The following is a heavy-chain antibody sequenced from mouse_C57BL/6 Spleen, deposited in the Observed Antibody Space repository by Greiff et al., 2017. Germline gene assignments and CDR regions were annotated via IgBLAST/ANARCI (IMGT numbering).Heavy chain of an antibody. J-gene: IGHJ3*01. CDR3: AREDYDYPAWFAY. CDR2: ISYDGSN. Sequence: ESGPGLVKPSQSLSLTCSVTGYSITSGYYWNWIRQFPGNKLEWMGYISYDGSNNYNPSLKNRISITRDTSKYQFFLKLNSVTTEDTATFYCAREDYDYPAWFAYWGQGTLVTVPA. V-gene: IGHV3-6*01. CDR1: GYSITSGYY. D-gene: IGHD2-4*01.